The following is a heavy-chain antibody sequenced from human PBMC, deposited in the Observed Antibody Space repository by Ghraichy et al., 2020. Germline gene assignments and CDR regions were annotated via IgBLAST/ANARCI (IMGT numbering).Heavy chain of an antibody. CDR1: GFTVSSNY. Sequence: LSLTCAASGFTVSSNYMSWVRQAPGKGLEWVSVIYSGGSTYYADSVKGRFTISRHNSKNTLYLQMNSLRAEDTAVYYCGGTTRYYYYYGMDVWGQGTTVTVSS. D-gene: IGHD1-14*01. CDR3: GGTTRYYYYYGMDV. J-gene: IGHJ6*02. V-gene: IGHV3-53*04. CDR2: IYSGGST.